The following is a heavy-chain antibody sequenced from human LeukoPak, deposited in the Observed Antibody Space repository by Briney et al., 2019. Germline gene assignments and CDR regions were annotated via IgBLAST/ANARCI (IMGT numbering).Heavy chain of an antibody. V-gene: IGHV3-74*01. CDR1: GFTFSPYW. CDR2: VDSGGANT. CDR3: VRSPSNFDAFDI. D-gene: IGHD4-11*01. Sequence: GGSLRLSCAASGFTFSPYWMHWVRHAPGEGLVWVSRVDSGGANTNYADSVKGRFTISRDNAKNTLYLQMSSLRVEDTAVYYCVRSPSNFDAFDIWGQGTMVTVSS. J-gene: IGHJ3*02.